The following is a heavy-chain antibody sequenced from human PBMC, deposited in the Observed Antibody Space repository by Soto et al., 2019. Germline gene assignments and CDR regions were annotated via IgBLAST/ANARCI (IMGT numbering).Heavy chain of an antibody. V-gene: IGHV3-23*01. J-gene: IGHJ4*02. CDR1: GFTFSIYP. CDR2: LSDDGSNT. D-gene: IGHD1-1*01. Sequence: EVQLLESGGGLVQPGGSLRLSCVASGFTFSIYPMSWVRQAPGEGLEWVSSLSDDGSNTYHADSVKGRFTISRDSSKNILYLQRNRLRAEDTAIYYCDGNTRYNSAQYSGPTPIFDHWGPGTQVTVSS. CDR3: DGNTRYNSAQYSGPTPIFDH.